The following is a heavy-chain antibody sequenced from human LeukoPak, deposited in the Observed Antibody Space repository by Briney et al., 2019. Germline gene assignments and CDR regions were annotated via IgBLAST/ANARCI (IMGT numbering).Heavy chain of an antibody. CDR3: ATRGSSRAYYYYGMDV. CDR2: FDPEDGET. Sequence: ASVKVSCKVSGYTLTELSMHWVRQAPGKGLEWMGGFDPEDGETIYAQKFQGRVTMTEDTSTDTAYMELSSLRSEDTAVYYCATRGSSRAYYYYGMDVWGQGTTVTVSS. J-gene: IGHJ6*02. D-gene: IGHD6-13*01. V-gene: IGHV1-24*01. CDR1: GYTLTELS.